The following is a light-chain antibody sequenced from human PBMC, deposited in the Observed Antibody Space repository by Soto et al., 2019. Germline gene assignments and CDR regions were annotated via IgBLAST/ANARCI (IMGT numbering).Light chain of an antibody. V-gene: IGLV2-8*01. J-gene: IGLJ2*01. CDR2: EVA. Sequence: QSVLTQPPSASGSPGQSVTISCTGSSSDIGGYNYVSWYQQYPGKAPKLKISEVAKRPSGVPGRFSGSKSDNTASLTVSGLQAEDEADYYCSSYAGNYKVVFGGGTKVTVL. CDR1: SSDIGGYNY. CDR3: SSYAGNYKVV.